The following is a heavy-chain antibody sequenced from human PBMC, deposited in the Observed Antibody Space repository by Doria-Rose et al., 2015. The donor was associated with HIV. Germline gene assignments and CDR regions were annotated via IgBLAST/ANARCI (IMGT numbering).Heavy chain of an antibody. CDR2: ISWNSAKI. CDR3: VKDMKYSSTLYYFHY. CDR1: GFIFDDYA. J-gene: IGHJ4*02. V-gene: IGHV3-9*01. D-gene: IGHD6-13*01. Sequence: EVQLVESGGGPVQPGRSLRLSCVASGFIFDDYAMHWVRQAPGKGLEWLSGISWNSAKIDYADSVKGRFTTSRDNAKNSLYLQMNSLRVEDSALYYCVKDMKYSSTLYYFHYWGQGTLVTVSS.